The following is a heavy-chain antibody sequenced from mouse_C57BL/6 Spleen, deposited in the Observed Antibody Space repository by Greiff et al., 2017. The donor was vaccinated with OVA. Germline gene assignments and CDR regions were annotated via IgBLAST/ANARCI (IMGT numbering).Heavy chain of an antibody. D-gene: IGHD1-1*01. V-gene: IGHV14-3*01. J-gene: IGHJ4*01. CDR1: GFNIKNTY. Sequence: DVKLQESVAELVRPGASVKLSCTASGFNIKNTYMHWVKQRPEQGLEWIGRIDPANGNTKYAPKFQGKATITADTSSNTAYLQLSSLTSEDTAIYYCVRFITTVVDYAMDYWGQGTSVTVSS. CDR3: VRFITTVVDYAMDY. CDR2: IDPANGNT.